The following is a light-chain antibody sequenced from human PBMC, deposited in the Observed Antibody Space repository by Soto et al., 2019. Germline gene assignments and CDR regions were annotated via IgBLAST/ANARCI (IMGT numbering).Light chain of an antibody. J-gene: IGKJ3*01. CDR2: ETS. V-gene: IGKV1-33*01. CDR1: QDISKD. CDR3: QQYDSLPFT. Sequence: DIQMTQSPTSLSASVGDRVTITCRASQDISKDLNWYQQKPGEVPKLLIYETSKLEAGVPSRFSGSGSGRDFTLTISNLQSEDIATYHCQQYDSLPFTFGPGTKMDVK.